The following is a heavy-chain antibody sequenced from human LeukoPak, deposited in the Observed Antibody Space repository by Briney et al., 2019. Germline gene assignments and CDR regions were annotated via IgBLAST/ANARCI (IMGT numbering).Heavy chain of an antibody. V-gene: IGHV4-59*01. CDR2: IYYSGST. J-gene: IGHJ4*02. D-gene: IGHD3-3*01. CDR3: ARGYDFWSGYDY. CDR1: GGSISSYY. Sequence: KPSETLSLTCTVSGGSISSYYWSWIRQPPGKGLEWIGYIYYSGSTNYNPSLKSLVTISVDTSKNQFSLRLSSVTAADTAVYYCARGYDFWSGYDYWGQGTLVTVSS.